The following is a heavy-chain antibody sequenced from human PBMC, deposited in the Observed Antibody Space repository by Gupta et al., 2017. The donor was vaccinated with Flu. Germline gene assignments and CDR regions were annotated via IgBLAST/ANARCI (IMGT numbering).Heavy chain of an antibody. CDR2: IRSDGSET. CDR1: GFTFTNYW. CDR3: TSVSEW. Sequence: CATSGFTFTNYWMSWVRQAPGKGLEGVATIRSDGSETYYVDSVKGRFTISRDNAKNSLYLQMNSLRADDTAVYYCTSVSEWWGQGTLVTVSS. V-gene: IGHV3-7*01. J-gene: IGHJ4*02. D-gene: IGHD2-8*01.